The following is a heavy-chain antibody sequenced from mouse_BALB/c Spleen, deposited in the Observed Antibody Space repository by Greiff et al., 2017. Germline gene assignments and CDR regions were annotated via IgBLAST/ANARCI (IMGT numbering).Heavy chain of an antibody. CDR3: ARHGDYDGGLAY. Sequence: EVHLVESGGGLVKPGGSLKLSCAASGFAFSSYDMSWVRQTPEKRLEWVAYISSGGGSTYYPDTVKGRFTISRDNAKNTLYLQMSSLKSEDTAMYYCARHGDYDGGLAYWGQGTLVTVSA. J-gene: IGHJ3*01. D-gene: IGHD2-4*01. CDR1: GFAFSSYD. V-gene: IGHV5-12-1*01. CDR2: ISSGGGST.